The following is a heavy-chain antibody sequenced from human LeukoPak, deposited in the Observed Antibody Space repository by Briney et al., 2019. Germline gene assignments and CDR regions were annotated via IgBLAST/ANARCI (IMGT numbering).Heavy chain of an antibody. J-gene: IGHJ6*02. D-gene: IGHD2-21*01. V-gene: IGHV4-34*01. CDR3: ARGLWYYGMDV. CDR1: GGSFSGYY. Sequence: PSETLSLTCAVYGGSFSGYYWSWIRQPPGKGLEWIGEINHSGSTNYNPSLKSRVTISVDTSKNQFSLKLSSVTAADTAVYCCARGLWYYGMDVWGQGTTVTVSS. CDR2: INHSGST.